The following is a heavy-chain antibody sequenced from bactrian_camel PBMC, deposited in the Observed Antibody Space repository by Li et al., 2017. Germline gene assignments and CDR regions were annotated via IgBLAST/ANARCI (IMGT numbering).Heavy chain of an antibody. V-gene: IGHV3-2*01. Sequence: HVQLVESGGGLVQPGESLRLSCLASAPTFSRDAMMWVRQAQGKGLEWVSSIYNDGRSINYADSVKGRFTISRDNAKDTLYLQMNSLKSEDTALYYCATTLLPWGQGTQVTVS. J-gene: IGHJ6*01. CDR3: ATTLLP. D-gene: IGHD3*01. CDR2: IYNDGRSI. CDR1: APTFSRDA.